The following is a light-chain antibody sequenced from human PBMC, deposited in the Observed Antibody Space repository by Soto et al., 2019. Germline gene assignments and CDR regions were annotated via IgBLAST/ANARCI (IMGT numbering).Light chain of an antibody. J-gene: IGKJ1*01. CDR2: GAS. V-gene: IGKV3-20*01. CDR3: QQYGSSGT. CDR1: QSVSNNY. Sequence: EIVLTQSPGTMSLSPGERATLSCRASQSVSNNYLAWYQQKPGQAPRLLIYGASNMATGIPDRFSGSGSGTDFTLTISRLEPEDFAVYYCQQYGSSGTFVQGTKVEIK.